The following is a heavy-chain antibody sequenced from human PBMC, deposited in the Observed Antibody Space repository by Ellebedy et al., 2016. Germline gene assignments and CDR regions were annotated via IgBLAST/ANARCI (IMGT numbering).Heavy chain of an antibody. J-gene: IGHJ4*02. CDR2: IYHSGST. V-gene: IGHV4-4*02. CDR1: GGSISSSNW. D-gene: IGHD6-6*01. CDR3: ARGGVGPRLGY. Sequence: SETLSLTCAVSGGSISSSNWWSWVRQPPGKGLEWIGEIYHSGSTNYNPSLKSRVTISVDTSKNQFSLKLGSVTAADTAVYYCARGGVGPRLGYWGQGTLVTVSS.